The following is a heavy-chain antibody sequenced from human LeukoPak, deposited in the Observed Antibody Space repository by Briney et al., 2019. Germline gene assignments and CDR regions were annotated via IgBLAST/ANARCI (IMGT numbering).Heavy chain of an antibody. J-gene: IGHJ4*02. CDR1: GFTFSTYN. CDR2: ISSSSSNYK. V-gene: IGHV3-21*01. CDR3: ARQNTPHGNFDY. Sequence: GGSLRLSCVASGFTFSTYNIHWVRQAPGKGLEWVSTISSSSSNYKYYADSVKGRFTISRDNAKNSLYLQMNSLRAEDTAVYFCARQNTPHGNFDYWGQGTLVTVSS. D-gene: IGHD1-26*01.